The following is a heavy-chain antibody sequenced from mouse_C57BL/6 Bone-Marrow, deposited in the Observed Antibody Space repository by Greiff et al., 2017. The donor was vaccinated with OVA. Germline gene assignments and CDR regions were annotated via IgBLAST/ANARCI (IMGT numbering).Heavy chain of an antibody. CDR3: TRILRSRWYFDV. J-gene: IGHJ1*03. Sequence: EVQLQQSGAELVRPGASVKLSCTASGFNIKDDYMHWVKQRPEQGLEWIGWIDPENGDTEYASKFQGKATITADTSSNTADLQLSSLTSEDTAVDYCTRILRSRWYFDVWGTGTTVTVSS. D-gene: IGHD1-1*01. V-gene: IGHV14-4*01. CDR1: GFNIKDDY. CDR2: IDPENGDT.